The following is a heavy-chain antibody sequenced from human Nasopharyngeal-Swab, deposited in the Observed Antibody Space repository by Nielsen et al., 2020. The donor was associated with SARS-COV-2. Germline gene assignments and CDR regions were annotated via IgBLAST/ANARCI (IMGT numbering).Heavy chain of an antibody. Sequence: GESLQISCAASGLTFDDYGMSWVRQAPWKGLEWVSGINWNGGSTGYADSVKGRFTISRDNAKNSLYLQMNSLRAEDTALYHCARSGSGYARGWFDPWGQGTLVTVSS. CDR2: INWNGGST. J-gene: IGHJ5*02. D-gene: IGHD5-12*01. V-gene: IGHV3-20*01. CDR3: ARSGSGYARGWFDP. CDR1: GLTFDDYG.